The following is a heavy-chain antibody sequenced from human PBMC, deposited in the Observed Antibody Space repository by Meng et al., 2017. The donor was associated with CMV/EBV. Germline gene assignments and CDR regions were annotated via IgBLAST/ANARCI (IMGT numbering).Heavy chain of an antibody. CDR1: GYTFTGYY. Sequence: ASVKVSCKASGYTFTGYYMYWVRQAPGQGLEWMGWINPNSGGTNYAQKFQGRVTMTRDTSISTAYMELSRLRSDDTAVYYCARESGSYSYLVDYWGQGTLVTVSS. V-gene: IGHV1-2*02. CDR2: INPNSGGT. J-gene: IGHJ4*02. CDR3: ARESGSYSYLVDY. D-gene: IGHD1-26*01.